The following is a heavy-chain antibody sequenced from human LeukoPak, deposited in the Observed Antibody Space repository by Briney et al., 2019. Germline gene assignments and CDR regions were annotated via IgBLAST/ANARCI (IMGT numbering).Heavy chain of an antibody. CDR2: IYYSGST. CDR1: GGSISSSSYY. Sequence: SETLSLTCGVSGGSISSSSYYWGWIRQPPGKGLEWIGSIYYSGSTYYNPSLKSRVTISVDTSKNQFSLKLSSVTAADTAVYYCARHAKQWLADNWFDPWGQGTLVTVSS. D-gene: IGHD6-19*01. J-gene: IGHJ5*02. CDR3: ARHAKQWLADNWFDP. V-gene: IGHV4-39*01.